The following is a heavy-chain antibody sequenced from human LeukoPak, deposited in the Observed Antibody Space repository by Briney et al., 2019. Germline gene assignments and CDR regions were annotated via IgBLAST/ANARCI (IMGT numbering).Heavy chain of an antibody. CDR1: GFTFSSYG. V-gene: IGHV3-33*01. J-gene: IGHJ4*02. D-gene: IGHD6-19*01. Sequence: GGSLRLSCAASGFTFSSYGMHWVRQAPGKGLEWVAVIWYDGNNKYYADSVKGRFTISRDNAKNSLYLQMNSLRAEDTAVYYCARDRSSGWYGVFDYWGQGTLVTVSS. CDR3: ARDRSSGWYGVFDY. CDR2: IWYDGNNK.